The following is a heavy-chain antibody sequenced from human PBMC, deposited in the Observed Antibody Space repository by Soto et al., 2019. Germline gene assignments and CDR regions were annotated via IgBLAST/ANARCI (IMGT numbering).Heavy chain of an antibody. Sequence: SETLSLTCTVSGGSVSSGSYYWSWIRQPPGKGLEWIGYIYYSGSTNYNPSLKSRVTISVDTSKNQFSLKLSSVTAADTAVYYCARDRVSHDYGDYVSTETHSEENWFDPWGQGTLVTVSS. CDR2: IYYSGST. V-gene: IGHV4-61*01. CDR1: GGSVSSGSYY. D-gene: IGHD4-17*01. CDR3: ARDRVSHDYGDYVSTETHSEENWFDP. J-gene: IGHJ5*02.